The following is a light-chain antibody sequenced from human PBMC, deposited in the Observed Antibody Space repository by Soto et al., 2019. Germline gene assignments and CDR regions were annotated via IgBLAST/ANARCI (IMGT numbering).Light chain of an antibody. CDR3: QLYGSSRR. J-gene: IGKJ1*01. CDR2: GAS. V-gene: IGKV3-20*01. CDR1: QSFSNY. Sequence: EIVLPQSPATLYLPPGERATISCRASQSFSNYLAWYQQKPGHAPRLLIFGASIRATGIPDRFSGIGSGTDFTLTISRMEPEDFAVDYCQLYGSSRRFGQGTKVDIK.